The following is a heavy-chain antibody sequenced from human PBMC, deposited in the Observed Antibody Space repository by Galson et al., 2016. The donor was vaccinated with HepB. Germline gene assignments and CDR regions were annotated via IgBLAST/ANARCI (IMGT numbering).Heavy chain of an antibody. CDR1: GYTFTRCD. J-gene: IGHJ4*02. Sequence: SAKVSCKASGYTFTRCDINWVRQATGQGLEWLGWMNPDSGRTGSAQKFQGRVTMTRDTSISTAYLELSSLTSEDTGVYFCARGRDYGDNPFDDWGQGTLVAVSS. CDR2: MNPDSGRT. CDR3: ARGRDYGDNPFDD. D-gene: IGHD4-17*01. V-gene: IGHV1-8*01.